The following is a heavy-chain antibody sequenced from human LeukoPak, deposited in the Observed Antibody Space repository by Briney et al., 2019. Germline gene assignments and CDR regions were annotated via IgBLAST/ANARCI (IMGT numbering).Heavy chain of an antibody. CDR2: IYPGDSDT. CDR1: GYSFTSYW. CDR3: ARLRGDVDIVATIGDY. V-gene: IGHV5-51*01. J-gene: IGHJ4*02. D-gene: IGHD5-12*01. Sequence: GESLKISCKGSGYSFTSYWIGWVRQMPGKGLEWMGMIYPGDSDTRYSPSFQGQVTISADKSISTAYLQWSSLKASDTAMYYCARLRGDVDIVATIGDYWGQGTLVTVSS.